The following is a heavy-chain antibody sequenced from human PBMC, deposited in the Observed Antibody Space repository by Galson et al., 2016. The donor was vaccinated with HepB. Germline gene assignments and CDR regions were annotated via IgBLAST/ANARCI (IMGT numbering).Heavy chain of an antibody. CDR1: GFTFSDYY. Sequence: SLRLSCAASGFTFSDYYMSWIRQAPGKGLEWISYISGSASTIYYADSVKGRFTISRDNAKNSLYLQMNSLRAEDTAVYYCARDNVGWYESYALDIWGLGTMVTVSS. CDR2: ISGSASTI. V-gene: IGHV3-11*01. J-gene: IGHJ3*02. CDR3: ARDNVGWYESYALDI. D-gene: IGHD6-19*01.